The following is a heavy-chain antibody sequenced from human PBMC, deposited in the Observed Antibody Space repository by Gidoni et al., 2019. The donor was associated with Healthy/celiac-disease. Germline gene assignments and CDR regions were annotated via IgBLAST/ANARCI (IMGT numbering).Heavy chain of an antibody. CDR3: ARSSIAARRTTLGY. V-gene: IGHV3-30-3*01. Sequence: QVQLVESGGGVVQPGRSLRLSCAASGFTFSSYAMHWVRQAPGKGLEWVAVISYDGSNKYYADSVKGRFTISRDNSKNTLYLQMNSLRAEDTAVYYCARSSIAARRTTLGYWGQGTLVTVSS. D-gene: IGHD6-6*01. CDR1: GFTFSSYA. J-gene: IGHJ4*02. CDR2: ISYDGSNK.